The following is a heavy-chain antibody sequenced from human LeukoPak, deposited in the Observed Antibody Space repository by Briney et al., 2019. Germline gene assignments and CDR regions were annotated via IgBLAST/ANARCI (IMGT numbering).Heavy chain of an antibody. D-gene: IGHD1-26*01. Sequence: GASVKVSCKVSGYTLTELSMHWVRQAPGKGLEWLGGFDTEDGETIYAQKFQGRVTMTEDTSTDTAYMELSSLRSEDTAVYYCATGGGDYYYGMDVWGQGTTVTVSS. J-gene: IGHJ6*02. CDR2: FDTEDGET. CDR3: ATGGGDYYYGMDV. CDR1: GYTLTELS. V-gene: IGHV1-24*01.